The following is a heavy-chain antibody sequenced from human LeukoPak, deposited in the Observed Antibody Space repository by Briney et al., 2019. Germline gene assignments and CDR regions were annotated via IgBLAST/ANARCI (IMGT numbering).Heavy chain of an antibody. CDR2: IHHSGRT. D-gene: IGHD3-22*01. J-gene: IGHJ4*02. Sequence: SETLSLTCAVSAYSISSGYYWGWIRQPPGKGLEWIGSIHHSGRTYYNPSLKSRVTISVDTSKNQFSLKLSSVTAADTAVYYCASFRGGVDSSPFDYWGQGTLVTVSS. CDR1: AYSISSGYY. V-gene: IGHV4-38-2*01. CDR3: ASFRGGVDSSPFDY.